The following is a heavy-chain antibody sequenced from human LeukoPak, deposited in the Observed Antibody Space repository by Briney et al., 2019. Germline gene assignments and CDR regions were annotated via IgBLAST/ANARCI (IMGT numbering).Heavy chain of an antibody. D-gene: IGHD2-15*01. J-gene: IGHJ4*02. CDR3: AREMGGAADY. Sequence: GGSLRLSCAASGFTFSSYAMHWVRQAPGKGLEYVSAISSNGGSTYYANSEKGRFTISRDNSKNTLYLQMGSLRAEDMAVYYCAREMGGAADYWGQGTLVTVSS. CDR1: GFTFSSYA. V-gene: IGHV3-64*01. CDR2: ISSNGGST.